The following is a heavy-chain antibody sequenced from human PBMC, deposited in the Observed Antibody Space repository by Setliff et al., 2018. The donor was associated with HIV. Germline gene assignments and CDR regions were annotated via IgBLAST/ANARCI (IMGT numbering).Heavy chain of an antibody. J-gene: IGHJ6*02. D-gene: IGHD3-10*01. CDR1: GYTFTSHD. V-gene: IGHV1-8*02. CDR3: ARSLAGLLWFGELLSTLEYYYGMDV. CDR2: MSPNSGNT. Sequence: ASVKVSCKTSGYTFTSHDINWVRQAPGQGLEWMGWMSPNSGNTGYAQKFDGRVTMSRDASVSTAYLELRSLKFDDTAVYYCARSLAGLLWFGELLSTLEYYYGMDVWGQGTTVTVSS.